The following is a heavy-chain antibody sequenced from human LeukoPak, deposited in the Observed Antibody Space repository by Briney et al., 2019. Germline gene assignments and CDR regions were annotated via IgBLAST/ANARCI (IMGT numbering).Heavy chain of an antibody. CDR2: IYYSGRT. D-gene: IGHD3-10*01. CDR1: GGSIRSYY. CDR3: ARGGSGSYSSYYFDY. Sequence: PSETLSLTCTVSGGSIRSYYWSWIRQPPEKGLEWVGYIYYSGRTNYNPSLKSRVTISVDTSKSHFSLNLSSVTAADTAVYYCARGGSGSYSSYYFDYWGQGTLVTVSS. J-gene: IGHJ4*02. V-gene: IGHV4-59*01.